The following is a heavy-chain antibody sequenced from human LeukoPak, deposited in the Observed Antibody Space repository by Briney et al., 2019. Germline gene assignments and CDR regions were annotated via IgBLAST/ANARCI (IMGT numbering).Heavy chain of an antibody. CDR1: GYTFTGNY. CDR3: ARIRGGNNYHFDY. CDR2: INPNRDGDR. J-gene: IGHJ4*02. V-gene: IGHV1-2*02. Sequence: ASVKVSCKASGYTFTGNYMHWVRQAPGQGLEWMGWINPNRDGDRNYAQKFQGRVTMTRDTSITTAYMELSRLTSDDTAMYYCARIRGGNNYHFDYWGQGTLVTVSS. D-gene: IGHD1-26*01.